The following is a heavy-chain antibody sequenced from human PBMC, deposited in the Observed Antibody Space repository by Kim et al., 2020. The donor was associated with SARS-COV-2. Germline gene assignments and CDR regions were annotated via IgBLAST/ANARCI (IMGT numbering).Heavy chain of an antibody. J-gene: IGHJ4*02. V-gene: IGHV3-23*01. CDR3: AKDGPGPCGYCDY. Sequence: EDSVKGRFTISRDNAKSTLYLQMNSLSADDTAVYYCAKDGPGPCGYCDYWGRGTVVTVSS. D-gene: IGHD2-21*01.